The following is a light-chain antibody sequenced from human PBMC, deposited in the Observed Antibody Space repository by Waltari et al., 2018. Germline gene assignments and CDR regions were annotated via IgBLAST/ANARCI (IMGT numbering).Light chain of an antibody. CDR2: SAS. CDR1: KSISIY. J-gene: IGKJ1*01. V-gene: IGKV1-39*01. CDR3: QQHNDWPPT. Sequence: DIQMTQSPSSLSASVGDRVTITCRASKSISIYLNWYQQKPGKAPKLLIYSASSLQSGVPSRFSGSGSGTEFTLTISSLQSEDFAVYYCQQHNDWPPTFGQGTKVEIK.